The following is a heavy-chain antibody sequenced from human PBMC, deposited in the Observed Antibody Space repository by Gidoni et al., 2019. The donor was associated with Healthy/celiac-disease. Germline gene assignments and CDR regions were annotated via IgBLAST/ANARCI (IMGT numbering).Heavy chain of an antibody. Sequence: QVQLQQWGAGLLKPSEPLSLPCAVYGGSFSGYYWSWIRQPPGKGLEWIGEINHSGSTNYNPSLKSRVTISVDTSKNQFSLKLSSVTAADTAVYYCARGGKVVATNWGQGTLVTVSS. D-gene: IGHD2-15*01. CDR2: INHSGST. V-gene: IGHV4-34*01. J-gene: IGHJ4*02. CDR3: ARGGKVVATN. CDR1: GGSFSGYY.